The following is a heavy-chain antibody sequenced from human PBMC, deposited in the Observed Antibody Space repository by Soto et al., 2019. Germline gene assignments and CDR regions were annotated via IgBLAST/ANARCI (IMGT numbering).Heavy chain of an antibody. D-gene: IGHD1-26*01. CDR2: ISVYHGNT. CDR1: GFTFNTYV. J-gene: IGHJ4*02. CDR3: ARGGSGSYRMFDY. Sequence: QVQLVQSGAEVKKPGASVTVSCQASGFTFNTYVSTWVRQAPGQGLEWLGWISVYHGNTNYAQKVQGRVTMTTDTSTSTAYMELRSLRSDDTAVYYCARGGSGSYRMFDYWGQGTLVTVSS. V-gene: IGHV1-18*01.